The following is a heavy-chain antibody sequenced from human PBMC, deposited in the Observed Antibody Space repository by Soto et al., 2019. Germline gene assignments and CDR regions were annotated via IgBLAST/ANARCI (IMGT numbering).Heavy chain of an antibody. CDR2: IYYSGST. J-gene: IGHJ4*02. CDR3: ARSFGVADADLLDY. CDR1: GGSISSGGYY. Sequence: SETLSLTCTVSGGSISSGGYYWSWIRQHPGKGLEWIGYIYYSGSTYYNPSLKSRVTISVDTSKNQFSLKLSSVTAADTAVYYCARSFGVADADLLDYWGRRTPVTVSA. V-gene: IGHV4-31*03. D-gene: IGHD2-15*01.